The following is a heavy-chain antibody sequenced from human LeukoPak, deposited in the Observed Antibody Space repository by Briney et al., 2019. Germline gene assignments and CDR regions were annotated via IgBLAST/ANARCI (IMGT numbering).Heavy chain of an antibody. D-gene: IGHD5-24*01. CDR3: VRDADFYKGDY. V-gene: IGHV3-9*01. CDR1: GFTFDDYA. J-gene: IGHJ4*02. Sequence: PGRSLRLSCAASGFTFDDYAMHWVRQPPGKGLEWVSGVSWNSDDIGYADSVKGRFTISRDNAKKSPYLQMSSLRAEDTALYYCVRDADFYKGDYWGQGTLVTVSS. CDR2: VSWNSDDI.